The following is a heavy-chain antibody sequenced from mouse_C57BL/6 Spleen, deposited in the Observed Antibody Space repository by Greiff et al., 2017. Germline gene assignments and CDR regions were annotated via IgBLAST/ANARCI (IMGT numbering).Heavy chain of an antibody. CDR2: ISSGGDYI. CDR3: TRDGYYDYDGYAMDY. CDR1: GFTFSSYA. V-gene: IGHV5-9-1*02. J-gene: IGHJ4*01. D-gene: IGHD2-4*01. Sequence: EVQVVESGEGLVKPGGSLKLSCAASGFTFSSYAMSWVRQTPEKRLEWVAYISSGGDYIYYADTVKGRFTISRDNARNTLYLQMSSLKSEDTAMYYCTRDGYYDYDGYAMDYWGQGTSVTVSS.